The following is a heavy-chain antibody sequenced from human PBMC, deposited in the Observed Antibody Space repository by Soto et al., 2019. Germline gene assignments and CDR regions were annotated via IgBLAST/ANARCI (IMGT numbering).Heavy chain of an antibody. CDR3: ARAYHYYDSRGPPELDY. Sequence: QVQLVESGGGVVQPGRSLRLSCAASGFTFSSYGMHWVRQAPGKGLEWVAVIWYDGSNKYYADSVKGRFTISRDNSKNTLYLQMKSLRAEDTAVYYCARAYHYYDSRGPPELDYWGQGTLVTVSS. D-gene: IGHD3-22*01. J-gene: IGHJ4*02. V-gene: IGHV3-33*01. CDR1: GFTFSSYG. CDR2: IWYDGSNK.